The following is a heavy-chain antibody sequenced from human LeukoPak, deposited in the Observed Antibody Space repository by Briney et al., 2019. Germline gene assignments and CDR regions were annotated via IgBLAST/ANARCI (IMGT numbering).Heavy chain of an antibody. CDR1: GFTFSSNA. CDR3: AKVDSSSWYYWYFDL. D-gene: IGHD6-13*01. Sequence: GGSLRLSCAAPGFTFSSNAMSWVRQAPGEGLEWVSAISGSGGSTYYADSVKGRFTISRDNSKNTLYLQMNSLRAEDTAVYYCAKVDSSSWYYWYFDLWGRGTLVTVSS. V-gene: IGHV3-23*01. J-gene: IGHJ2*01. CDR2: ISGSGGST.